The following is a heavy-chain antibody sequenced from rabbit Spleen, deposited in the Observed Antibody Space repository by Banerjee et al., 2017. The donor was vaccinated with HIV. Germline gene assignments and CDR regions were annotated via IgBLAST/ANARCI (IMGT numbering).Heavy chain of an antibody. CDR1: GIDFSSWYY. V-gene: IGHV1S43*01. D-gene: IGHD4-1*01. J-gene: IGHJ4*01. Sequence: QEQLMESGGGLVQPEGSLTLTCKVSGIDFSSWYYMCWVRQAPGKGLELIGCIYVSSGSTYYASWVNGRFSISRENTRNTVYLQLNSLTAADTATYFCARDLAGVIGWNFSLWGQGTLVTVS. CDR3: ARDLAGVIGWNFSL. CDR2: IYVSSGST.